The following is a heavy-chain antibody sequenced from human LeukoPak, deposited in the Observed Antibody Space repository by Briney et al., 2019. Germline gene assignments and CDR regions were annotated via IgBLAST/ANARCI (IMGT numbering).Heavy chain of an antibody. D-gene: IGHD7-27*01. J-gene: IGHJ5*02. Sequence: SETLSLTCTVSGGSISSYYWSWVRQPAGKGLEWIGRIYTSGNTNYNPSLKGRVTMTVDTSKNQFSLNLSSVTAADTAVYYCAREVNWVENWFDPWGQGTLVTVSS. V-gene: IGHV4-4*07. CDR2: IYTSGNT. CDR3: AREVNWVENWFDP. CDR1: GGSISSYY.